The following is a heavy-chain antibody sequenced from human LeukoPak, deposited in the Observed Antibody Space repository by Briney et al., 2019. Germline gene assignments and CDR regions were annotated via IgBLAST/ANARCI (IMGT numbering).Heavy chain of an antibody. D-gene: IGHD3-9*01. J-gene: IGHJ4*02. CDR1: GFTFSSYW. CDR2: IKSKTDGGTT. CDR3: ATGVLRYFDWYFDY. Sequence: GGSLRLSCAASGFTFSSYWMNWVRQAPGKGLEWVGRIKSKTDGGTTDYAAPVQGRFSISRDDSKNTLYLQMNSLKTEDTAVYFCATGVLRYFDWYFDYWGQGTLVTVSS. V-gene: IGHV3-15*01.